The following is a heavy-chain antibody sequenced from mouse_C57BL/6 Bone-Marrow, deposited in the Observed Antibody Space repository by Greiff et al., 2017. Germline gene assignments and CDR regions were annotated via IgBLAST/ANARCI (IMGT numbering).Heavy chain of an antibody. J-gene: IGHJ1*03. V-gene: IGHV1-4*01. CDR1: GYTFTSYT. D-gene: IGHD1-1*01. CDR2: INPSSGYT. Sequence: QVQLKESGAELARPGASVKMSCKASGYTFTSYTMHWVKQRPGQGLEWIGYINPSSGYTKYNQKFKDKATLTADKSSSTAYMQLSSLTSEDSAVYYCAKPTVVARYFDVWGTGTTVTVSS. CDR3: AKPTVVARYFDV.